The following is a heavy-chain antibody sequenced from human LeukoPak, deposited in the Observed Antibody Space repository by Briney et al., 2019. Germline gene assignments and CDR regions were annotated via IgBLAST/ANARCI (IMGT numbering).Heavy chain of an antibody. J-gene: IGHJ3*02. CDR3: ARLLRYFDWLGAFDS. D-gene: IGHD3-9*01. V-gene: IGHV4-4*07. Sequence: SETLSLTSTGPGGSISIYYGSSIRPPAGEGLEWIVRIYTGGSTNYNPSLKRRVTLSLDTSKTRFSLYLNSVTAAAKAVYYCARLLRYFDWLGAFDSWGQGTMVTVSS. CDR2: IYTGGST. CDR1: GGSISIYY.